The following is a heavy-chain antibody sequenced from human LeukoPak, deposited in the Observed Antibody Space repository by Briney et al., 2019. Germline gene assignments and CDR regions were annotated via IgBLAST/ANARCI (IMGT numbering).Heavy chain of an antibody. J-gene: IGHJ3*02. CDR3: AREGGYYYERSDAFDI. D-gene: IGHD3-22*01. CDR1: GGSFSGYY. V-gene: IGHV4-59*01. CDR2: IYYSGST. Sequence: SETLSLTCAVYGGSFSGYYWSWIRQPPGKGLEWIGYIYYSGSTNYNPSLKSRVTISVDTSKNQFSLKLSSVTAADTAVYYCAREGGYYYERSDAFDIWGQGTMVTVSS.